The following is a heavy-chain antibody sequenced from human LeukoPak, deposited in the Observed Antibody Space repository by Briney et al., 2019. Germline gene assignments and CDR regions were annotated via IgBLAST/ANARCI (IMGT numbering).Heavy chain of an antibody. CDR1: RYSFTSYW. Sequence: GESLKISCKGSRYSFTSYWIGWVRQMPGKGLEWMGIIYPGDSDTRYSPSFQGQVTISADKSISTAYLQWNSLKASDTAMYYCARLVGACSGGSCYSDYGGQGTLVTVSS. V-gene: IGHV5-51*01. D-gene: IGHD2-15*01. CDR2: IYPGDSDT. J-gene: IGHJ4*02. CDR3: ARLVGACSGGSCYSDY.